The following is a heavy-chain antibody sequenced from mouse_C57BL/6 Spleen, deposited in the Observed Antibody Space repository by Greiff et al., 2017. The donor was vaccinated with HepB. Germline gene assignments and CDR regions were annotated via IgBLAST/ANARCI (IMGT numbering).Heavy chain of an antibody. Sequence: VQLQESGPELVKPGASVKISCKASGYAFSSSWMNWVKQRPGKGLEWIGRIYPGDGDTNYNGKFKGKATLTADKSSSTAYMQLSSLTSEDSAVYFCARGIHFAYWGQGTLVTVSA. J-gene: IGHJ3*01. CDR2: IYPGDGDT. D-gene: IGHD1-2*01. V-gene: IGHV1-82*01. CDR3: ARGIHFAY. CDR1: GYAFSSSW.